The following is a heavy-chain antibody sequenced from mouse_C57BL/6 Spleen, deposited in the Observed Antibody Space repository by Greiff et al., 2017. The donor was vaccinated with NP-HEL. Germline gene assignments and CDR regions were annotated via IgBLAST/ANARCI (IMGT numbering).Heavy chain of an antibody. CDR3: ARRTDDYYFDY. D-gene: IGHD2-4*01. CDR1: GYTFTSYW. J-gene: IGHJ2*01. V-gene: IGHV1-52*01. CDR2: IDPSDSET. Sequence: VQLQQPGAELVRPGSSVKLSCKASGYTFTSYWMHWVKQRPIQGLEWIGNIDPSDSETHYNQKFKDKATWTVDKSSSTAYMQLSSLTSEDSAVYYCARRTDDYYFDYWGQGTTLTVSS.